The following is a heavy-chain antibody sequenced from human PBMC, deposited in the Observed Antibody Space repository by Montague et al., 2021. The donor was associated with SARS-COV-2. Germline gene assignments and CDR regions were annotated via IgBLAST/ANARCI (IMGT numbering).Heavy chain of an antibody. D-gene: IGHD2-15*01. V-gene: IGHV4-59*08. CDR2: ISDSGST. CDR3: ARHYSATLPAVY. J-gene: IGHJ4*02. CDR1: GGPISSFY. Sequence: SETLSLTCTVSGGPISSFYWSWFQQPPGKGLEWIGYISDSGSTNYNPSLTSRATMSVDTSKNQFSLKVNSVTAADTAVYYCARHYSATLPAVYWGQGTLVTVSS.